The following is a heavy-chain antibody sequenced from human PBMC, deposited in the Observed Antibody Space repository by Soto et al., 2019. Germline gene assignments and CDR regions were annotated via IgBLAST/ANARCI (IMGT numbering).Heavy chain of an antibody. CDR1: GYSFTSYW. Sequence: GESLKISCKGSGYSFTSYWIGWVRQMPGKGLEWMGIIYPGDSDTRYSPSFQGQVTISADKSISTAYLQWSSLKASDTAMYYCARAGVPAATNYYYYGMGVWGQGTTVTVSS. J-gene: IGHJ6*02. D-gene: IGHD2-2*01. CDR2: IYPGDSDT. CDR3: ARAGVPAATNYYYYGMGV. V-gene: IGHV5-51*01.